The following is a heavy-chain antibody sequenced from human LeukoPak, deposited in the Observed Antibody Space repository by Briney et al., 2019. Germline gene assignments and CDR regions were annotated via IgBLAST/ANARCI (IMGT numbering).Heavy chain of an antibody. CDR1: GGSISSYY. CDR2: IYYSGST. V-gene: IGHV4-59*08. Sequence: SETLSLTCTVSGGSISSYYCSWIRQPPGKGLEWIGYIYYSGSTNYNPSLKSRVTISVDTSKNQFSLKLSSVTAADTAVYYCARLREDTAEADAFDIWGQGTMVTVSS. J-gene: IGHJ3*02. D-gene: IGHD5-18*01. CDR3: ARLREDTAEADAFDI.